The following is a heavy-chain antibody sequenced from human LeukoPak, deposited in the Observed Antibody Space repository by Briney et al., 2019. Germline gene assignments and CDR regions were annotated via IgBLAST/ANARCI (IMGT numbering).Heavy chain of an antibody. V-gene: IGHV1-69*13. CDR2: IIPIFGTA. D-gene: IGHD3-22*01. Sequence: SVKVSCKASGGTFSSYAISWVRQAPGQGLEWMGGIIPIFGTANYAQKFQGRVTITADESTSTAYMELSSPRSEDTAVYYCARYAGGHTYYYDSSGYFFDYWGQGTLVTVS. J-gene: IGHJ4*02. CDR3: ARYAGGHTYYYDSSGYFFDY. CDR1: GGTFSSYA.